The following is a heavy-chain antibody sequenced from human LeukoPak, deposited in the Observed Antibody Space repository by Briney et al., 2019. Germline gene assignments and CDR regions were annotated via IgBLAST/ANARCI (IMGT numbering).Heavy chain of an antibody. V-gene: IGHV4-34*01. J-gene: IGHJ4*02. CDR2: INHSGST. CDR3: ARMYYYGSRPKLYYFDY. Sequence: PSETLSLTCAVYGGSFSGYYWSWIRQPPGKGLEWIGEINHSGSTNYNPSLKSRVTISVDTSKNQFSLKLSSVTAADTAVYYCARMYYYGSRPKLYYFDYWGQGTLVTVSS. CDR1: GGSFSGYY. D-gene: IGHD3-10*01.